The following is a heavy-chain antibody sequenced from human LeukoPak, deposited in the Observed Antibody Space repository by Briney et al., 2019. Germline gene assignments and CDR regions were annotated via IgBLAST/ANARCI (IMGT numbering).Heavy chain of an antibody. J-gene: IGHJ2*01. V-gene: IGHV3-7*05. D-gene: IGHD3-16*02. CDR2: IKQDGSEK. CDR3: ASDYDYVWGSYRHCYFDL. CDR1: GFTFGSYW. Sequence: PGGSLRLSCAVSGFTFGSYWMSWVCQAPGQGLEWVANIKQDGSEKYYVDSVKARFTISRDNANNSMYLQTNSLRAEDTAVYYCASDYDYVWGSYRHCYFDLWGRGTLVTVSS.